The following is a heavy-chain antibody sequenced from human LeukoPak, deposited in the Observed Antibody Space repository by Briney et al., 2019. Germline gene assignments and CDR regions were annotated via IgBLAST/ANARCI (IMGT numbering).Heavy chain of an antibody. CDR2: ISAYNGNT. CDR1: GYTFTSYG. CDR3: ARDRGSGSYVNYFDY. J-gene: IGHJ4*02. D-gene: IGHD1-26*01. Sequence: ASVKVSCKASGYTFTSYGISWVRQAPGQGLEWMGWISAYNGNTNYAQKLQGRVTMTTDTSTSTAYMELRSLRSGDTAVYYCARDRGSGSYVNYFDYWGQGTLVTVSS. V-gene: IGHV1-18*01.